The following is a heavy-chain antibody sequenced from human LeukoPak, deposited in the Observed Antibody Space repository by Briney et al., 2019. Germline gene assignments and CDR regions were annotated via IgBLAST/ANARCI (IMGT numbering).Heavy chain of an antibody. D-gene: IGHD3-3*01. CDR3: ARDDYDFWSGYYFDY. J-gene: IGHJ4*02. Sequence: GGSLRLSCAASGLTFSSYSMNWVRQAPGKGLEWVSSISSSSSYIYYADSVKGRFTISRDNAKNSLYLQMNSLRAEDTAVYYCARDDYDFWSGYYFDYWGQGTLVTVSS. V-gene: IGHV3-21*01. CDR2: ISSSSSYI. CDR1: GLTFSSYS.